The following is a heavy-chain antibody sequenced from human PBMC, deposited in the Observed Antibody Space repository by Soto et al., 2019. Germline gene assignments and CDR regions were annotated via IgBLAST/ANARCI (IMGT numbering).Heavy chain of an antibody. CDR2: INHSGST. CDR3: ARVLTTTEDSSGYYDDAFDI. CDR1: GGSFSGYY. V-gene: IGHV4-34*01. D-gene: IGHD3-22*01. J-gene: IGHJ3*02. Sequence: SETLSLTCAVYGGSFSGYYWSWIRQPPGKGLEWIGEINHSGSTNYNPSPKSRLTITVDTSKNQFSLKLSSVTAADTAVYYCARVLTTTEDSSGYYDDAFDIWGQGTMVTVSS.